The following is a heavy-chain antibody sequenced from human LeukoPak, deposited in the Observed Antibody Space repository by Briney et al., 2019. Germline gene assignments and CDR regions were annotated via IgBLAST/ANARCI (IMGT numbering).Heavy chain of an antibody. D-gene: IGHD1-26*01. CDR3: TGSSGSYSLDY. Sequence: PGGSLRLSCAASGFTFRSFAMSWVRQAPGKGLEWVAVIWYDGSNKYYADSVKGRFTISRDNSKNTLYLQMNSLRAEDTAVYYCTGSSGSYSLDYWGQGTLVTVSS. J-gene: IGHJ4*02. CDR1: GFTFRSFA. V-gene: IGHV3-33*08. CDR2: IWYDGSNK.